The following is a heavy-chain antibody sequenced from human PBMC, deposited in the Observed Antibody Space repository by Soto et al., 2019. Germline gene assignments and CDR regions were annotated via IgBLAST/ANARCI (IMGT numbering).Heavy chain of an antibody. CDR1: GYTFTSYD. V-gene: IGHV1-8*01. Sequence: QVQLVQSGAEVKKPGASVKVSCKASGYTFTSYDINWVRQATGQGLEWMGWMNPNSANTAYAQKFQGRVTMTRNTSISTAYMELSSLRSEDTAVYYCARAKSSGYYYDYWGQGTLVTVSS. J-gene: IGHJ4*02. CDR2: MNPNSANT. D-gene: IGHD3-22*01. CDR3: ARAKSSGYYYDY.